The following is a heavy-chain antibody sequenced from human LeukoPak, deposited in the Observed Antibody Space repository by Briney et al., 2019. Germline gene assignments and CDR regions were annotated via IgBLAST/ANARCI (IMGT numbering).Heavy chain of an antibody. CDR1: GGSISNYY. CDR2: IYYSGSA. CDR3: ARDLRGTSAMDV. D-gene: IGHD2-2*01. J-gene: IGHJ6*03. V-gene: IGHV4-59*12. Sequence: SETLSLTCTVSGGSISNYYWSWIRQPPGKGLEWIGYIYYSGSANYNPSLKSRVTMSVDTSKNQFSLKLSSVTAADTAVYYCARDLRGTSAMDVWGKGTTVTVSS.